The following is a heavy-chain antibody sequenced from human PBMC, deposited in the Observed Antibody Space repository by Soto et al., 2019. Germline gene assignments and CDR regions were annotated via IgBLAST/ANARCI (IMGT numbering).Heavy chain of an antibody. CDR1: GFTFDDYA. CDR2: ISWNSGTI. V-gene: IGHV3-9*01. CDR3: AKAYYDFWTPSEN. D-gene: IGHD3-3*01. J-gene: IGHJ4*02. Sequence: EVQLVESGGGLVQPGMSLRLSCAASGFTFDDYAMHWVRQAPGKGLEWVSGISWNSGTIDYADSVKGRFTISRDNAKKSLYLQMNSLRAEDTALSYCAKAYYDFWTPSENWGQGTLLTVSS.